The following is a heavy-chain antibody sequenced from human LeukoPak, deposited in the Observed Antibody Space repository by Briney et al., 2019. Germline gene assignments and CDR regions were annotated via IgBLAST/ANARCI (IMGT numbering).Heavy chain of an antibody. Sequence: GGSLRLSRAASGFTFTSYEMNSVRQAPGKGLEWVSYISSSGSTIYYADSVKGRFTISRDNAKNSLYLQMNSLRAEDTAVYYCATEFIFYSSGSDYGGQGTLVTVSS. CDR3: ATEFIFYSSGSDY. J-gene: IGHJ4*02. CDR1: GFTFTSYE. V-gene: IGHV3-48*03. CDR2: ISSSGSTI. D-gene: IGHD6-19*01.